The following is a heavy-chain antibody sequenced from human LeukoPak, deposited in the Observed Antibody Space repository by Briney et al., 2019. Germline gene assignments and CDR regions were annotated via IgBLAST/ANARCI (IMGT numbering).Heavy chain of an antibody. CDR3: ARDAKYYYGSRTYFFFEY. J-gene: IGHJ4*02. Sequence: RASETLSLTCTVSGGSISSSSYYWGWIRQPPGKGLEWIGSIYYSGSTYYNPSLKSRVTMSIDTSKNQFSLKLSSVTAADTAIYYCARDAKYYYGSRTYFFFEYWGQGTLLTVSS. D-gene: IGHD3-10*01. V-gene: IGHV4-39*07. CDR2: IYYSGST. CDR1: GGSISSSSYY.